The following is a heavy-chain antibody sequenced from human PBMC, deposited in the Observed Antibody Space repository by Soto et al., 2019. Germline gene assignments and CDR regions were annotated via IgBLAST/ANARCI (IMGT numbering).Heavy chain of an antibody. J-gene: IGHJ4*02. Sequence: QVQLVESGGGVVQPGRSLTLSCAASGFTFRTYAMHWVRQAPCKGLEWVAVISYDGSNTYYADSVKGRFTISRDSSKNTLYLQMNSLRTEDSAVYYCARDSQTNGYSYDYFDYWGQGTLVTLSS. CDR3: ARDSQTNGYSYDYFDY. D-gene: IGHD5-18*01. CDR2: ISYDGSNT. CDR1: GFTFRTYA. V-gene: IGHV3-30*04.